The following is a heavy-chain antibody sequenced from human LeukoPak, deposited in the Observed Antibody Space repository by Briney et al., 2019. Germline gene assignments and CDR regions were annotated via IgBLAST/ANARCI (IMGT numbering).Heavy chain of an antibody. D-gene: IGHD3-22*01. Sequence: GGSLRLSCAASGFTFSSYAMSWVRQAPGKGLEWVSDISGSGSSTYYADSVKGRFTISRDNSKNTLYLQMNSLRAEDTAVYYCASSVGYYDSSGRDYWGQGTLVTVSS. J-gene: IGHJ4*02. CDR1: GFTFSSYA. CDR2: ISGSGSST. V-gene: IGHV3-23*01. CDR3: ASSVGYYDSSGRDY.